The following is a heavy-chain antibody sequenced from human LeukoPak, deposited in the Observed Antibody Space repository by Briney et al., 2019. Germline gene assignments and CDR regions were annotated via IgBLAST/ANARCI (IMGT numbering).Heavy chain of an antibody. CDR1: GGTFSSYA. CDR3: ARVLGMSGSYYYY. J-gene: IGHJ4*02. Sequence: GASVKVSCKASGGTFSSYAISWVRQAPGQGLEWMGGIIPIFGTASYAQKFQGRVTITADESTSTAYMELSSLRSEDTAVYYCARVLGMSGSYYYYWGQGTLVTVSS. D-gene: IGHD1-26*01. V-gene: IGHV1-69*13. CDR2: IIPIFGTA.